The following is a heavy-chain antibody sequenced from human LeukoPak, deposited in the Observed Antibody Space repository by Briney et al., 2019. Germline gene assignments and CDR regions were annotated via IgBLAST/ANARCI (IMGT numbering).Heavy chain of an antibody. Sequence: GASVKVSCKASGGTFSSYAISWVRQAPGQGLEWMGWISAYNGNTNYAQKLQGRVTMTTDTSTSTAYMELRSLRSDDTAVYYCARGGDYDFWSGYYLNWFDPWGQGTLVTVSS. CDR3: ARGGDYDFWSGYYLNWFDP. CDR1: GGTFSSYA. CDR2: ISAYNGNT. D-gene: IGHD3-3*01. V-gene: IGHV1-18*01. J-gene: IGHJ5*02.